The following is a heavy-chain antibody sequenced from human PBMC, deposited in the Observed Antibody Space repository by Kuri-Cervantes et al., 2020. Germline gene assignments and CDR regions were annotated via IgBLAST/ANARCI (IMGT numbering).Heavy chain of an antibody. Sequence: SETLSLTCGVSGASFSGFYWSWIRQSPGKGLEWIGEIWPGGSTDYHPSLKSRVTISMDTSRNQVSLSLSSVTAADTAVYYCARGILGYCSSTSCGGFDPWGQGTLVTVSS. CDR1: GASFSGFY. V-gene: IGHV4-34*01. D-gene: IGHD2-2*01. J-gene: IGHJ5*02. CDR3: ARGILGYCSSTSCGGFDP. CDR2: IWPGGST.